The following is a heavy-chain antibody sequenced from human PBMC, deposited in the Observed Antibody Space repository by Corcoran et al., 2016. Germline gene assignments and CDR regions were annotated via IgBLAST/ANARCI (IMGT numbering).Heavy chain of an antibody. D-gene: IGHD3-10*01. J-gene: IGHJ6*02. CDR3: ARRRAIETVLLWFGEFSKPKYGMDV. V-gene: IGHV1-69*06. CDR1: GGTFSSYA. Sequence: QVQLVQSGAEVKKPGSSVKVSCKASGGTFSSYAISWVRQAPGQGLEWMGGIIPIFGTANYAQKFQGRVTITADKSTSTAYMELSSLRSEDTAVYYCARRRAIETVLLWFGEFSKPKYGMDVWGQGTTVTVSS. CDR2: IIPIFGTA.